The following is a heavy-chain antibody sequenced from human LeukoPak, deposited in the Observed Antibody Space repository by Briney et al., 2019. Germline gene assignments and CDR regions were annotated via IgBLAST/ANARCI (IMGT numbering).Heavy chain of an antibody. CDR2: VYASGST. CDR1: GGSISSYY. CDR3: ARSFVADEYYFDY. Sequence: SETLSLTCTVSGGSISSYYWSWIRQPAGKGLEWIGRVYASGSTNYNPSLRSRVTMSVDTSKNQFSLRLRSVTAADTAVYYCARSFVADEYYFDYWGQGTLVTVSS. V-gene: IGHV4-4*07. D-gene: IGHD3-10*01. J-gene: IGHJ4*02.